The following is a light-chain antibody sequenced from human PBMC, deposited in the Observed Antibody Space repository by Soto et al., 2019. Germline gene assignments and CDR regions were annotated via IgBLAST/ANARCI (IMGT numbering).Light chain of an antibody. CDR2: SAS. CDR3: LQHNSHPYS. V-gene: IGKV1-17*01. J-gene: IGKJ2*03. CDR1: QDIRNA. Sequence: DIQMTQSPSSLSASVGDRVTITCRASQDIRNALAWYQKKPGRAPERLMYSASTLQSGVPSRFSGSGSGTEFTLAITGLQPGDFATYNCLQHNSHPYSFGQGTRLE.